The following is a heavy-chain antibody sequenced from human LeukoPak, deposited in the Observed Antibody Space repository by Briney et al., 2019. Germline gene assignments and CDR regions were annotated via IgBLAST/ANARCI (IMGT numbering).Heavy chain of an antibody. CDR3: ARGHCSGGTCYSMDY. CDR1: GYTFTSSY. Sequence: ASVRLSCKASGYTFTSSYMQWVRQAPGQGLEWMGIINPTGGDTRYAPKFQGRVTMTRDMSTSTIYMDLSSLRSDDTAIYYCARGHCSGGTCYSMDYWGQGTLVTVSS. D-gene: IGHD2-15*01. J-gene: IGHJ4*02. V-gene: IGHV1-46*01. CDR2: INPTGGDT.